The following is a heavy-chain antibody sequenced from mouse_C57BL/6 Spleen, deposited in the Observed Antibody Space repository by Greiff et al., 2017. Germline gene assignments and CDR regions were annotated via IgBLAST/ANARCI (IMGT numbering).Heavy chain of an antibody. CDR1: GFTFSDYG. J-gene: IGHJ3*01. CDR2: ISSGSSTI. Sequence: EVKLVESGGGLVKPGGSLKLSCAASGFTFSDYGMHWVRQAPEKGLEWVAYISSGSSTIYYADTVKGRFTISRDNAKNTLFLQMTSLRSEDTAMYYCARPYGSSLAWFAYWGQGTLVTVSA. CDR3: ARPYGSSLAWFAY. D-gene: IGHD1-1*01. V-gene: IGHV5-17*01.